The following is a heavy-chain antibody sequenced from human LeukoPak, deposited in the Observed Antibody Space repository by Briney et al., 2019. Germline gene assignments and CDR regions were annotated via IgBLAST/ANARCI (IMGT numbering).Heavy chain of an antibody. D-gene: IGHD5-12*01. CDR1: GYTLTELS. CDR2: FDPEDGET. V-gene: IGHV1-24*01. J-gene: IGHJ4*02. Sequence: GAAVKVSCKVSGYTLTELSMHWVRQAPGKGLEWMGGFDPEDGETIYAQKFQGRVTMTEDTSTDTAYMELSSLRSEDTAVYYCATDSGYDLGLDYWGQGTLVTVSS. CDR3: ATDSGYDLGLDY.